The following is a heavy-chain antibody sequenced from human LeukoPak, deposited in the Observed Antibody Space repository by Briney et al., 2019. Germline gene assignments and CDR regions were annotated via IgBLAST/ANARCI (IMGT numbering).Heavy chain of an antibody. CDR1: GGSFSGYY. CDR2: INHSGST. D-gene: IGHD3-22*01. V-gene: IGHV4-34*01. CDR3: ARGSLPPYYYDSSGYYYFDY. Sequence: SETLSLTCAVYGGSFSGYYWSWIRQPPGKGLEWIGEINHSGSTNYNPSLKSRVTISVDTSKNQFSLKLSSVTAADTAVYYCARGSLPPYYYDSSGYYYFDYWGQGTLVTVSS. J-gene: IGHJ4*02.